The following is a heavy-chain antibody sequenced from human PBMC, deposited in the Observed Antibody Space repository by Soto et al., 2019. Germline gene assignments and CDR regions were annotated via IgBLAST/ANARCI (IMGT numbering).Heavy chain of an antibody. CDR3: AKDPYSASGSYGESSDY. D-gene: IGHD1-26*01. V-gene: IGHV3-30*18. CDR1: GFTFSSYG. Sequence: PGGSLRLSCAASGFTFSSYGMHWVRQAPGKGLELVAVISYDGSNKYYADSVKGRFTISRDNSKNTLYLQMNSLRAEDTAVYYCAKDPYSASGSYGESSDYQGQATLVSVS. J-gene: IGHJ4*02. CDR2: ISYDGSNK.